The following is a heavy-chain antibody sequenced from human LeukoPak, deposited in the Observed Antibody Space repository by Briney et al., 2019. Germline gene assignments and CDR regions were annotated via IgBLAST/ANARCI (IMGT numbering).Heavy chain of an antibody. Sequence: GGSLRLSCGPSGFTFSSFWMSWVRQAPAKGLEWVANINEDGSEENYVDSVKGRFTISRDNAKNSLYLQITSLRAEDTAVYYCARDVTPHYSGIFYDAFDLCGQGTMVTVSS. CDR2: INEDGSEE. CDR1: GFTFSSFW. V-gene: IGHV3-7*01. J-gene: IGHJ3*01. CDR3: ARDVTPHYSGIFYDAFDL. D-gene: IGHD1-26*01.